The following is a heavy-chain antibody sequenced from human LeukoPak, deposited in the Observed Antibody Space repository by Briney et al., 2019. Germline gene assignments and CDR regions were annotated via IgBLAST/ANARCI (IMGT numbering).Heavy chain of an antibody. Sequence: GGSLRLSCAASGFSFSDYYMSWIRQAPGKGLEWVSYISSSGTTIDHADSVKGRFTISRDNAKNSLYLQMNSLRAEDTAVYYCAREGGSSQYLDYWGQGTLVTVSS. CDR2: ISSSGTTI. D-gene: IGHD2-15*01. CDR3: AREGGSSQYLDY. J-gene: IGHJ4*02. V-gene: IGHV3-11*01. CDR1: GFSFSDYY.